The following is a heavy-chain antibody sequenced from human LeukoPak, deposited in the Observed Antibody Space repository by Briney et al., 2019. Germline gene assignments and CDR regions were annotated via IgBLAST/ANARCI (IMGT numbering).Heavy chain of an antibody. Sequence: ASVKVSCKASGYTFTDFYIHWVRQAPGQGLEWMGRINPNNGGTNYAQKFQGRVTMTRDTSISTAYMELSRLRSDDTAVYYCARPARETEADYWGQGTLVTVSS. V-gene: IGHV1-2*06. CDR1: GYTFTDFY. J-gene: IGHJ4*02. CDR3: ARPARETEADY. CDR2: INPNNGGT.